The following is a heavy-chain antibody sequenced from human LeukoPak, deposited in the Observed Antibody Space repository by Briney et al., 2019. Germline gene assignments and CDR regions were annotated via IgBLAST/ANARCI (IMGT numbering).Heavy chain of an antibody. D-gene: IGHD1-26*01. Sequence: GGSLRLSCAASGFTFSNYWMSWVRQAPGKGLEWVANIKQDGSEMNYVDAVKGRFTISRDNAKSSLYLQMNSLRVEDTAVYYCARDKIVGPTKFDSRGQGTLVTVSS. CDR3: ARDKIVGPTKFDS. V-gene: IGHV3-7*03. CDR2: IKQDGSEM. CDR1: GFTFSNYW. J-gene: IGHJ4*02.